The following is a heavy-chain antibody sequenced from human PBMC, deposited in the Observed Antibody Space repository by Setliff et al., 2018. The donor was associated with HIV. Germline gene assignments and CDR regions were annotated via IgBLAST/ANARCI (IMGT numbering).Heavy chain of an antibody. D-gene: IGHD3-10*01. Sequence: SVKVSCKASGGTFSSFAISWVRQAPGQGLDWMGGIIPIFGTANYAQKFQGRVTITTDESTTTAYMELRSLRSEDTAVYYCARETYYGSGSYLPTEYYYYYMDVWGKGTTVTVS. CDR2: IIPIFGTA. J-gene: IGHJ6*03. V-gene: IGHV1-69*05. CDR3: ARETYYGSGSYLPTEYYYYYMDV. CDR1: GGTFSSFA.